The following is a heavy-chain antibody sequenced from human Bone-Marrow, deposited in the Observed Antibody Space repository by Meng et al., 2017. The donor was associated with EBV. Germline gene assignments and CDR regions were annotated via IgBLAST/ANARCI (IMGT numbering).Heavy chain of an antibody. D-gene: IGHD1-7*01. CDR1: RLTVTDYT. V-gene: IGHV3-23*01. CDR2: FCGRCGGR. Sequence: LGFGVGLGFPVVLVRRCCWVYRLTVTDYTIVRVPRSAWKFLMTISFFCGRCGGRYYGECVKGPFTISRDNCKTTLYLQKKSLIAEDTAVYYSAKDGPLNYPVYWGQGTLVTVSS. J-gene: IGHJ4*02. CDR3: AKDGPLNYPVY.